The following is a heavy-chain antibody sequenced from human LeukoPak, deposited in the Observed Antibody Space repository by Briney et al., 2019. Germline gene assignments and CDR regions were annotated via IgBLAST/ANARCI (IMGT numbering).Heavy chain of an antibody. Sequence: KSGGSLRLSCAASGFTFSNYAMSWVRQAPGKGLEWVSAISVIGGNTYYADSVKGRFTISRDNAKNSLYLQMNSLRAEDTAVYYCARGSARYSSSWYGAFYYYYGMDVWGQGTTVTVSS. CDR1: GFTFSNYA. CDR2: ISVIGGNT. CDR3: ARGSARYSSSWYGAFYYYYGMDV. D-gene: IGHD6-13*01. J-gene: IGHJ6*02. V-gene: IGHV3-21*01.